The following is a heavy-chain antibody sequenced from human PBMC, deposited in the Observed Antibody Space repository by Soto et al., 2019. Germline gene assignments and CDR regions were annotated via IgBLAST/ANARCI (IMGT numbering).Heavy chain of an antibody. CDR3: ARKGYGDYGGMDV. J-gene: IGHJ6*02. Sequence: GGSLRLSCAASGFTFSSYSMNWVRLAPGKGLEWVSSISNTRSYIYYADSVKGRFTISRENAKDSLYLQMSSLRAEDTAVYYCARKGYGDYGGMDVWGQGTTVTVSS. V-gene: IGHV3-21*01. CDR2: ISNTRSYI. CDR1: GFTFSSYS. D-gene: IGHD4-17*01.